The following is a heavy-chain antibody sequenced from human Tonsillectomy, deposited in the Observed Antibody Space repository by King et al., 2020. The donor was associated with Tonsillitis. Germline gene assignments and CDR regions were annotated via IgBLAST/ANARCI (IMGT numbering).Heavy chain of an antibody. Sequence: DVQLVESGGGLVQPGGSLRLSCAASGFTFSDYAMSWVRQAPGKGLEWVSSMSSSGGSTYYADSVKGRFTISRDNSKNTLYLQMNSLRAEDTAVYYCAKDPTGGSGNSGWYQDWGQGTLVTVSS. CDR3: AKDPTGGSGNSGWYQD. D-gene: IGHD6-19*01. V-gene: IGHV3-23*04. CDR2: MSSSGGST. CDR1: GFTFSDYA. J-gene: IGHJ4*02.